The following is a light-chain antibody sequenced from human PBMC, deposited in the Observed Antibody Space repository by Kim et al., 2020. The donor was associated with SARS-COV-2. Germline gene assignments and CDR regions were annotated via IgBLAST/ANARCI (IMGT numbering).Light chain of an antibody. V-gene: IGKV3-11*01. CDR2: DAS. CDR1: QSVSTS. Sequence: LSPGERATLSCRASQSVSTSLVWYQQKPGQAPSLLIYDASNRATGIPARFSGSGSGTDFTLTISSLEPEDFAVYYCQQRGNWPLTFGGGTKVDIK. J-gene: IGKJ4*01. CDR3: QQRGNWPLT.